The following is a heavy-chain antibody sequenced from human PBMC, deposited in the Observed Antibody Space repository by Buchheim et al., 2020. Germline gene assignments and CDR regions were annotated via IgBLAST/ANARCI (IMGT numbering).Heavy chain of an antibody. CDR1: GFTLGSYG. Sequence: EQLVESGGGVVQPGGSLRLSCAASGFTLGSYGMHWARQAPGKGLEWVSAISGSGGSTYYADSVKGRFTISRDNSKNTLYLQMNSLRAEDTAVYYCAKDRDQYSSSWYYFDYWGQGTL. CDR3: AKDRDQYSSSWYYFDY. V-gene: IGHV3-23*04. D-gene: IGHD6-13*01. J-gene: IGHJ4*02. CDR2: ISGSGGST.